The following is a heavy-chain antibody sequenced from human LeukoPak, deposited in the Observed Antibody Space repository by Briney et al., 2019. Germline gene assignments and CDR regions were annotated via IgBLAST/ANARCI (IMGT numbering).Heavy chain of an antibody. J-gene: IGHJ6*02. V-gene: IGHV4-59*11. Sequence: SETLSLTCTVSGGSISSHYWSWIRQPPGKGLEWIGYIYFSGATNYNPSLKSRVTMSVDTSKNQFSLKVTSVTAADTAVYYCAILGFCTSGSCYDYYGMAVWGQGTTVTVSS. CDR2: IYFSGAT. CDR1: GGSISSHY. D-gene: IGHD1-26*01. CDR3: AILGFCTSGSCYDYYGMAV.